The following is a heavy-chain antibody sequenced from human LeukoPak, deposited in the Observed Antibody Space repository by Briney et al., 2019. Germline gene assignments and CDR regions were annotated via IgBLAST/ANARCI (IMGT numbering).Heavy chain of an antibody. D-gene: IGHD3-22*01. CDR1: GFTFDDYG. V-gene: IGHV3-20*04. CDR3: ARAQFMYYYDSSGYPKLQHYYYYYMDV. J-gene: IGHJ6*03. Sequence: PGGSLRLSCAASGFTFDDYGMSWVRQAPGKGLEWVSGINWNGGSTGYADSVKGRFTISRDNAKNSLYLQMNSLRAEDTALYYCARAQFMYYYDSSGYPKLQHYYYYYMDVWGKGTTVTVSS. CDR2: INWNGGST.